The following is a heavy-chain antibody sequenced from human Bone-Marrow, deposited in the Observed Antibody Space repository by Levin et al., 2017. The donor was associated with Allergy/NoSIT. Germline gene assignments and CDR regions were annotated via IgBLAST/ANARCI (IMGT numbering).Heavy chain of an antibody. D-gene: IGHD3-10*01. J-gene: IGHJ4*02. CDR1: GFTVSNNY. CDR2: IYSGGST. CDR3: ARGEISGVTGDY. V-gene: IGHV3-53*01. Sequence: GGSLRLSCAASGFTVSNNYMRWVRQAPGKGLEWVSLIYSGGSTYYADSVKGRFTISSDKSKNTLYLQMNSLRVEDTAVYYCARGEISGVTGDYWGQGTLVTVSS.